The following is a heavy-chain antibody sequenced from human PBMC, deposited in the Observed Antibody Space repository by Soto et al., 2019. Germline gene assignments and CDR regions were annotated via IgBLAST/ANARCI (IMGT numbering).Heavy chain of an antibody. CDR3: AREKTDLDCSSTSCYRPLGWFDP. J-gene: IGHJ5*02. CDR2: IYSGGST. Sequence: GESLKISCAACGFTVSSNYMSWVRQAPGKGLEWVSVIYSGGSTYYADSVKGRFTISRDNSKNTLYLQMNSLRAEDTAVYYCAREKTDLDCSSTSCYRPLGWFDPWGQGTLVTVSS. D-gene: IGHD2-2*02. CDR1: GFTVSSNY. V-gene: IGHV3-53*01.